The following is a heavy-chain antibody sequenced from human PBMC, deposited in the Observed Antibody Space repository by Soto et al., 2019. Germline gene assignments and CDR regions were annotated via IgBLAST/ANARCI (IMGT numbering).Heavy chain of an antibody. J-gene: IGHJ6*02. Sequence: PGGSLRLSCAASGFTFSSCDMHWVRQVTGRGLEWVSAIGTGGDTYYAGSVKGRFTISRENAKNSVYLQMNSLRDGDTAVYYCAREIRDSALGGNYFNGMEVWGQGTTVTVSS. CDR3: AREIRDSALGGNYFNGMEV. CDR2: IGTGGDT. CDR1: GFTFSSCD. D-gene: IGHD1-7*01. V-gene: IGHV3-13*01.